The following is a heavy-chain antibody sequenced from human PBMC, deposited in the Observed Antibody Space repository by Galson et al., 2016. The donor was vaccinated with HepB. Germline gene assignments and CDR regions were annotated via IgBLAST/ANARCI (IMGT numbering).Heavy chain of an antibody. V-gene: IGHV4-59*01. CDR3: VRGLHSNSADDY. J-gene: IGHJ4*02. Sequence: SETLSLTCTVSGGFISTSYWSWIRQPPGKGLEWIGYIYYSGNTYYNPSLRSRVTMSVGTSKNQFSLKLTSVTTADTAVYYCVRGLHSNSADDYWGQGTLVTVSS. CDR2: IYYSGNT. CDR1: GGFISTSY. D-gene: IGHD6-6*01.